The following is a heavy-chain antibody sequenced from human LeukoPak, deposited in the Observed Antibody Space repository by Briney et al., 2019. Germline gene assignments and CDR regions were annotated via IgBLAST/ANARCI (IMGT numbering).Heavy chain of an antibody. V-gene: IGHV3-7*03. Sequence: PGGSLRLSCAASGFTFNTYWMNWVRQAPGKGLEWVAKINQDGSEIYYADSVKGRFTISGDNAKNTLYLQMTSLRAEDTAVYYCVRANYFEGSGLPLFDYWGQGTLVTVSS. CDR2: INQDGSEI. D-gene: IGHD3-22*01. J-gene: IGHJ4*02. CDR3: VRANYFEGSGLPLFDY. CDR1: GFTFNTYW.